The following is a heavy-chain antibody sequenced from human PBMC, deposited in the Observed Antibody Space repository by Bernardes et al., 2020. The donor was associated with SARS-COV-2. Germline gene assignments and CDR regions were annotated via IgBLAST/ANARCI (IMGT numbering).Heavy chain of an antibody. V-gene: IGHV3-23*01. CDR2: ISGSGGST. CDR3: AKDRGCYHFRATYFDY. D-gene: IGHD3-3*01. Sequence: GGSLRLSCAASGFTFSSYAMSWVRQAPGKGLEWVSAISGSGGSTYYADSVKGRFTISRDNSKNTLYLQMNSLRAEDTAVYYCAKDRGCYHFRATYFDYWGQGTLVTVSS. CDR1: GFTFSSYA. J-gene: IGHJ4*02.